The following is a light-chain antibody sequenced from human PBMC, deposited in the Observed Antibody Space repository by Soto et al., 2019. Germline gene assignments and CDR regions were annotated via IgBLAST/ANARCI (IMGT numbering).Light chain of an antibody. J-gene: IGLJ1*01. CDR3: SSYTSSSSPYV. CDR2: DVS. CDR1: SSDVGGYNY. V-gene: IGLV2-14*01. Sequence: QSALTQPASVSGSPGQSITISCTGTSSDVGGYNYVSWYQQHPGKAPKLMIYDVSNRPSGVSNRFSGSKSGNTASLTISGLEAEDEADYYSSSYTSSSSPYVFGTGTKPTVL.